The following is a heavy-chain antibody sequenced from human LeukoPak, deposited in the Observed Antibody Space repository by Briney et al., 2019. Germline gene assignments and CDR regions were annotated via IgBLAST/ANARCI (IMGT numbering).Heavy chain of an antibody. CDR1: GYTFTSYY. Sequence: ASVKVSCKASGYTFTSYYMHWVRQAPGQGLEWMGIINPSGGSTSYAQKFQGRVTMTRDTSTSTVYMELSSLRSEDTAVYYCARGSALAGYCSSTSCYGPWFDPWGQGTLVTVSS. CDR2: INPSGGST. V-gene: IGHV1-46*01. J-gene: IGHJ5*02. CDR3: ARGSALAGYCSSTSCYGPWFDP. D-gene: IGHD2-2*01.